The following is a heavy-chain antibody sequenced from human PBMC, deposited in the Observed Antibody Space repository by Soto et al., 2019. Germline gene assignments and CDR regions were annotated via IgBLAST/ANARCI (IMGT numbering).Heavy chain of an antibody. V-gene: IGHV3-11*06. CDR2: ISGGGGYT. CDR1: GFTFSKYY. Sequence: QVQLVESGGGLVKPGGSLRLSCAASGFTFSKYYMSWIRQAPGKGLEWISDISGGGGYTNYADFVRGRFTISSSNAENSRHLQMHRLSPEDAAVYYWATWYSMGYGDGLVVWGQGPTVNVSS. CDR3: ATWYSMGYGDGLVV. D-gene: IGHD2-21*01. J-gene: IGHJ6*02.